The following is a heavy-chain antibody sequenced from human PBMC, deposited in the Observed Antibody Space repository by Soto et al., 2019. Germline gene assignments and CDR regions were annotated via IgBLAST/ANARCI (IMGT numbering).Heavy chain of an antibody. V-gene: IGHV1-69*02. CDR3: ARVSPPGGTGTV. CDR1: GGTFSSYT. D-gene: IGHD1-1*01. Sequence: QVQLVQSGAEVKKPGSSVKVSCKASGGTFSSYTISWVRQAPGQGLEWMGRIIPILGIANYAQKFQGRVTITADKATSTAYMELSSLRSEDTAVYYCARVSPPGGTGTVWGQGTLVTVSS. CDR2: IIPILGIA. J-gene: IGHJ4*02.